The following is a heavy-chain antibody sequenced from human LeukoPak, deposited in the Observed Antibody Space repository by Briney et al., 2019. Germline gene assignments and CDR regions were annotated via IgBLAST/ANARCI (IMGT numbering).Heavy chain of an antibody. CDR3: AKEGPHSSSFLIDY. CDR2: ISSSSSTI. V-gene: IGHV3-48*01. CDR1: GFTFSSYS. J-gene: IGHJ4*02. D-gene: IGHD6-6*01. Sequence: GGSLRLSCAASGFTFSSYSMNWVRQAPGKGMEWVSYISSSSSTIYYADSVKGRFTISRDNAKNSQYLQMNSLRAEDTAVYYCAKEGPHSSSFLIDYWGQGTLVTVSS.